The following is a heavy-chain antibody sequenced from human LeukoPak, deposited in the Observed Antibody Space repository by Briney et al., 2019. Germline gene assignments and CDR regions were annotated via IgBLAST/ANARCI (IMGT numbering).Heavy chain of an antibody. V-gene: IGHV3-23*01. CDR2: ISGSGGST. CDR1: GINISTYA. CDR3: AKDRISLDY. Sequence: GGSLRLSCVASGINISTYAMTWVRQAPGEGLEWVSAISGSGGSTYYADSVKGRFTISRDNSKNTLYLQMNSLRAEDTAVYYCAKDRISLDYWGQGTLVTVSS. J-gene: IGHJ4*02.